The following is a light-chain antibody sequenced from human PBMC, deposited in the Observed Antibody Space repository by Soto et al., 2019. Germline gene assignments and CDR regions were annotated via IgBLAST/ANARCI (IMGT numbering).Light chain of an antibody. CDR3: QMYNNWPF. V-gene: IGKV3-15*01. J-gene: IGKJ5*01. Sequence: IVMTQSPATLSVSPGERATLSCRASQSVSSNLAWYQQKPGQAPRLLIYGASTRATGIPARFSGSGSGTEFTLTISSLQSEDFAVYYCQMYNNWPFFGQGTLLEIK. CDR2: GAS. CDR1: QSVSSN.